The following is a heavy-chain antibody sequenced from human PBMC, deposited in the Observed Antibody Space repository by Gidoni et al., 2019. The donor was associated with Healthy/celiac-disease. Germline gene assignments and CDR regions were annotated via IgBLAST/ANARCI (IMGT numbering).Heavy chain of an antibody. D-gene: IGHD2-2*01. J-gene: IGHJ4*02. CDR3: ARAPTLCSSTSCSFDY. Sequence: QVQLQESGPGLVKPSQTLSPTCTVSGGSISSGSYYWSWIRQPAGKGLEWIGRIYTSGSTNYNPSLKSRVTISVDTSKNQFSLKLSSVTAADTAVYYCARAPTLCSSTSCSFDYWGQGTLVTVSS. V-gene: IGHV4-61*02. CDR2: IYTSGST. CDR1: GGSISSGSYY.